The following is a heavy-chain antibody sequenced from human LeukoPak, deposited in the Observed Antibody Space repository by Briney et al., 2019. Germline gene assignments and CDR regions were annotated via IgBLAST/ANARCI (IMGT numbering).Heavy chain of an antibody. CDR1: GYTFTSYY. Sequence: ASVKVSCKASGYTFTSYYMHWVRQAPRQGLEWMGWINPNSGGTNYAQKFQGWVTMTRDTSISTAYMELSRLRSDDTAVYYCARGGDYGDYEALDYWGQGTLVTVSS. J-gene: IGHJ4*02. V-gene: IGHV1-2*04. CDR3: ARGGDYGDYEALDY. D-gene: IGHD4-17*01. CDR2: INPNSGGT.